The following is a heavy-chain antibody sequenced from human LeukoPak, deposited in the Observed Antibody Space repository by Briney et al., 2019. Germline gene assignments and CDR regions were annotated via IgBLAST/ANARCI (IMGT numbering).Heavy chain of an antibody. CDR1: GGSISSGDYY. D-gene: IGHD3-10*01. J-gene: IGHJ5*02. CDR3: ARAPLNYYGSGSYPWFDP. V-gene: IGHV4-30-4*01. Sequence: SETLSLTCTVSGGSISSGDYYWSWIRQPPGKGLEWIGYIYYSGSTYYNPSLKSRVTISVDTSKNQFSLKLSSVTAADTAVYYCARAPLNYYGSGSYPWFDPWGQGTLVTVSS. CDR2: IYYSGST.